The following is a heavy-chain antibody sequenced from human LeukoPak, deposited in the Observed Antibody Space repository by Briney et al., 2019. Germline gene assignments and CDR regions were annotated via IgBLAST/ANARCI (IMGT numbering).Heavy chain of an antibody. V-gene: IGHV4-4*07. CDR2: IYSSGSA. J-gene: IGHJ5*02. CDR1: GGSISDHY. D-gene: IGHD6-19*01. CDR3: ARDVRYASGWSTPES. Sequence: SETLSLTCTVSGGSISDHYWSWIRQPSGKGLKWIGRIYSSGSANYSPSLKSRVSMSVDTSNNYFSLNLTSVTAADTALYFCARDVRYASGWSTPESWGQGILVTVSS.